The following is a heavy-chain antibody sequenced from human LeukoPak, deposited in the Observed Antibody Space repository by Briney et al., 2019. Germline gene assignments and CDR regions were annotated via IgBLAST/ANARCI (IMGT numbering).Heavy chain of an antibody. CDR2: IYYSGST. D-gene: IGHD6-13*01. J-gene: IGHJ4*02. CDR3: ARAELAAAGTYDYFDY. CDR1: GGSISSSSYY. Sequence: PSETLSLTCTVSGGSISSSSYYWGWIRQPPGKGLEWIGSIYYSGSTYYNPSLKSRVTISVDTSKNQFSLKLSSVTAADTAVYYCARAELAAAGTYDYFDYWGQGTLVTVSS. V-gene: IGHV4-39*07.